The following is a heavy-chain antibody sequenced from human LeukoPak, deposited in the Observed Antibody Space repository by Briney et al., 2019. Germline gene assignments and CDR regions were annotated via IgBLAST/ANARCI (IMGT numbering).Heavy chain of an antibody. Sequence: SETLSLTCAVYGGSFSGDYWSWIRQPPGKGVEWIGEINHSGSTNYNPSLKSRVTISVDTSKNQFSLKLSSVTAADTAVYYCARGAVLRFLEWLRAPSWFDPWGQGTLVTVSS. J-gene: IGHJ5*02. CDR2: INHSGST. D-gene: IGHD3-3*01. CDR1: GGSFSGDY. CDR3: ARGAVLRFLEWLRAPSWFDP. V-gene: IGHV4-34*01.